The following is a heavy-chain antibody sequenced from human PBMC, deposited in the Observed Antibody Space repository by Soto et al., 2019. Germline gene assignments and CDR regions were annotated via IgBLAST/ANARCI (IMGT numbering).Heavy chain of an antibody. J-gene: IGHJ3*02. Sequence: GGSLRLSCAASGFTFSSYSMNWVRQAPGKGLEWVSYISSSSSTIYYADSVKGRFTISRDNAKNSLYLQMNSLRDEDTAVYYCARGSVQLWDDAFDIWGQGTMVTVSS. V-gene: IGHV3-48*02. CDR1: GFTFSSYS. D-gene: IGHD5-18*01. CDR3: ARGSVQLWDDAFDI. CDR2: ISSSSSTI.